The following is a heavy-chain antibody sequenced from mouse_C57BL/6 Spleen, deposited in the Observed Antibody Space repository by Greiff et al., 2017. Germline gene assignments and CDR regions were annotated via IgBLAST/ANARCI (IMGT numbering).Heavy chain of an antibody. CDR2: INPSTGGT. Sequence: VQLKQSGPELVKPGASVKISCKASGYSFTGYYMNWVKQSPEKSLEWIGEINPSTGGTTYNQKFKAKATLTVDKSSSTAYMQLKSLTSEDSAVYYCARLPHYYAMDYWGQGTSVTVSS. CDR1: GYSFTGYY. J-gene: IGHJ4*01. D-gene: IGHD5-1*01. CDR3: ARLPHYYAMDY. V-gene: IGHV1-42*01.